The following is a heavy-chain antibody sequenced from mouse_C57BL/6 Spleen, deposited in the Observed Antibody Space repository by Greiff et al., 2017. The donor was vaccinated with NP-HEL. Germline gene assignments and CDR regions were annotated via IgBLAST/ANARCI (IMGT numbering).Heavy chain of an antibody. CDR1: GFTFSDYG. J-gene: IGHJ3*01. CDR2: ISSGSSTI. CDR3: ARPDGYLFAY. Sequence: DVMLVESGGGLVKPGGSLKLSCAASGFTFSDYGMHWVRQAPEKGLEWVAYISSGSSTIYYADTVKGRFTISRDNAKNTLFLQMTSLRSEDTAMYYCARPDGYLFAYWGQGTLVTVSA. V-gene: IGHV5-17*01. D-gene: IGHD2-3*01.